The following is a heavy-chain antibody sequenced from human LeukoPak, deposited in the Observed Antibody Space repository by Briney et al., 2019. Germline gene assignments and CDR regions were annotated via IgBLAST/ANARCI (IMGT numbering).Heavy chain of an antibody. CDR3: ARVPPVLIGDPFDI. CDR1: GYTFTSYG. D-gene: IGHD3-22*01. J-gene: IGHJ3*02. CDR2: ISGYNGNT. Sequence: ASVKVSCKASGYTFTSYGFSWVRQAPGKGLEWMGWISGYNGNTNYAQKFQGRVTMTTDTSTSTAYLELRSLTSDDTAVYYCARVPPVLIGDPFDIWGQGTMISVSA. V-gene: IGHV1-18*01.